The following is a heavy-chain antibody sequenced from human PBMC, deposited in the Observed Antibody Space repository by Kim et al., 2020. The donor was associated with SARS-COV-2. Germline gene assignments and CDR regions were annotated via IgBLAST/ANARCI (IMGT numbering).Heavy chain of an antibody. D-gene: IGHD2-2*01. CDR2: ISYSGNP. CDR3: ARGQPLDY. J-gene: IGHJ4*02. V-gene: IGHV4-31*03. Sequence: SETLSLTCSVSGGSIRSGGKFWTWIRQHPAKGLEWIGYISYSGNPRYSPSLRSRISISLQTSENQFSLELTSVTAADTAVYYCARGQPLDYWGQGILVTV. CDR1: GGSIRSGGKF.